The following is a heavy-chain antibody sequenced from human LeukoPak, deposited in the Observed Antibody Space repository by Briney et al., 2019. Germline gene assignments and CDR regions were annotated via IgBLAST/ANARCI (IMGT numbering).Heavy chain of an antibody. V-gene: IGHV4-59*01. CDR3: ARVVTIFGVVRPLFDY. J-gene: IGHJ4*02. CDR1: GGSLSSDY. D-gene: IGHD3-3*01. CDR2: IYYSGST. Sequence: SETLSLTCTVSGGSLSSDYWSWIRQPPGKGLEWIGYIYYSGSTNYNPSLKSRVTISVDTSKNQFSLKLSSVTAADTAVYYCARVVTIFGVVRPLFDYWGQGTLVTVSS.